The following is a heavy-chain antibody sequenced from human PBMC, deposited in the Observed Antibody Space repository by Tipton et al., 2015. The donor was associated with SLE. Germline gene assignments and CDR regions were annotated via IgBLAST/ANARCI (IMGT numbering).Heavy chain of an antibody. CDR3: ATSLLLGIDY. CDR2: ISYDGSNK. CDR1: GFSFGNYA. V-gene: IGHV3-30*04. J-gene: IGHJ4*02. D-gene: IGHD7-27*01. Sequence: SLRLSCTGSGFSFGNYAMNWVRQAPGKGLEWVAVISYDGSNKYYADSVKGRFTISRDNSKNTLYLQMNSLRAEDTAVYYCATSLLLGIDYWGQGTLVTVSP.